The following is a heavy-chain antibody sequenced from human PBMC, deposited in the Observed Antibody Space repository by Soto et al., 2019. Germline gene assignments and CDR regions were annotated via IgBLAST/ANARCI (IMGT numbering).Heavy chain of an antibody. Sequence: QVQLVESGGGVVQPGMSLRLSCAASGFTFSSYGMHWVRQAPGKGLEWVALIWYDGSNKYYADSVKGRCTISSYNSRETLYLQLNSLRAEDTAVDYCASGGDYFDYWGQGALVTF. CDR1: GFTFSSYG. CDR3: ASGGDYFDY. J-gene: IGHJ4*02. CDR2: IWYDGSNK. V-gene: IGHV3-33*01. D-gene: IGHD3-16*01.